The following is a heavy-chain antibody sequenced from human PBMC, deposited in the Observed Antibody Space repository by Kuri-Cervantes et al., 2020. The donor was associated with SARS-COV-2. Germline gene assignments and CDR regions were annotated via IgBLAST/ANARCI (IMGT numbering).Heavy chain of an antibody. Sequence: SMKVSCKACGYTFTGYYMHWVRQAPGQGLEWMGWINPNSGGTNYAQKFQGRVTMTRDTSISTAYMELSRLRSDDTAVYYCARDRRYDFWSGNQDYWGQGTLVTVSS. J-gene: IGHJ4*02. CDR2: INPNSGGT. D-gene: IGHD3-3*01. CDR3: ARDRRYDFWSGNQDY. CDR1: GYTFTGYY. V-gene: IGHV1-2*02.